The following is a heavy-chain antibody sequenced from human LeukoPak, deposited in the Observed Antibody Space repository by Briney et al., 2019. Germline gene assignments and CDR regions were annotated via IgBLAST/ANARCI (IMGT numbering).Heavy chain of an antibody. V-gene: IGHV1-69*04. CDR2: IIPILGIA. D-gene: IGHD6-13*01. Sequence: SVKVSCKASGGTFSSYAISWVRQAPGQGLEWMGRIIPILGIANYAQKFQGRVTITADKSTSTAYMELSSLRSEDTAVYYCARKRSTPKAAAGTTEWFDPWGQGTLVTVSS. J-gene: IGHJ5*02. CDR3: ARKRSTPKAAAGTTEWFDP. CDR1: GGTFSSYA.